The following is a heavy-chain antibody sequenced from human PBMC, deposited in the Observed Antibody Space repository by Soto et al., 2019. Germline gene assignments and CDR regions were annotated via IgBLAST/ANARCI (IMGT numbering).Heavy chain of an antibody. CDR2: ISAYNGNT. CDR1: GYTFTSHG. V-gene: IGHV1-18*01. Sequence: QVQLVQSGAEVKKPGASVKVSCKASGYTFTSHGISWVRQAPGQGLEWMGWISAYNGNTNYAQKLQGRVTMTTDTSTSTAYMELRSLRSDDTAVYYCARIRLMVYGRTTGWFDPWGQGTLVTVSS. D-gene: IGHD2-8*01. J-gene: IGHJ5*02. CDR3: ARIRLMVYGRTTGWFDP.